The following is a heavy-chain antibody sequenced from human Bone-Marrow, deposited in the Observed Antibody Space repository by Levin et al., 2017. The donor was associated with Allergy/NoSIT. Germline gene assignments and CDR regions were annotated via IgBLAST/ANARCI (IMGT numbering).Heavy chain of an antibody. Sequence: SETLSLTCSVSGGSVSSGTYYWSWIRRPPGKGLEWIGYINYSGVTKYNPSLKSRVTISVDTSKNEFSLKVTSVTAADTAVYYCARNRIIVSGGNDYYYGMDVWGQGTTVTVSS. CDR3: ARNRIIVSGGNDYYYGMDV. CDR2: INYSGVT. J-gene: IGHJ6*02. CDR1: GGSVSSGTYY. V-gene: IGHV4-61*01. D-gene: IGHD5/OR15-5a*01.